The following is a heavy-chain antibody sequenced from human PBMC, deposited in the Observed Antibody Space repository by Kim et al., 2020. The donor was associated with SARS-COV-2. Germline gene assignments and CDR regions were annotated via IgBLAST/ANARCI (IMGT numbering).Heavy chain of an antibody. CDR2: INHSGST. V-gene: IGHV4-34*01. J-gene: IGHJ5*02. CDR1: GGSFSGYY. Sequence: SETLSLTCAVYGGSFSGYYWSWIRQPPGKGLEWIGEINHSGSTNYNPSLKSRVTISVDTSKNQFSLKLSSVTAADTAVYYCARGWIAARRPGLGWFDPWGQGTLVTVSS. D-gene: IGHD6-6*01. CDR3: ARGWIAARRPGLGWFDP.